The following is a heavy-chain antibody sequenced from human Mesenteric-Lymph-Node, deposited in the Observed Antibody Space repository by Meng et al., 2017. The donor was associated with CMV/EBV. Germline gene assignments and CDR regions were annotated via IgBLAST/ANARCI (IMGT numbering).Heavy chain of an antibody. Sequence: SCAISGDSVSSHSAAWNWTRQSPSRGLEWLGRTYYRSKWHNDYAVSVKSRITINLETSKNQFSLQLNSVIPEDTAVYYCARGGRGSSSKWFDPWGQGIPVTVSS. CDR1: GDSVSSHSAA. V-gene: IGHV6-1*01. CDR2: TYYRSKWHN. D-gene: IGHD6-6*01. CDR3: ARGGRGSSSKWFDP. J-gene: IGHJ5*02.